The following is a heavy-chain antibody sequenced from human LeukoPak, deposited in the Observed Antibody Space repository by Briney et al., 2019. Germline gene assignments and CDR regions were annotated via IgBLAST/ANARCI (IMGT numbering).Heavy chain of an antibody. CDR2: ISSSGSTI. Sequence: GGSLRLSCAASGFTFSSYEMNWVRQAPGKGLEWVSYISSSGSTIYYADSVKGRFTTSRDNAKNSLYLQMNSLRAEDTAVYYCARELWSYYFDYWGQGTLVTVSS. CDR1: GFTFSSYE. CDR3: ARELWSYYFDY. J-gene: IGHJ4*02. D-gene: IGHD5-18*01. V-gene: IGHV3-48*03.